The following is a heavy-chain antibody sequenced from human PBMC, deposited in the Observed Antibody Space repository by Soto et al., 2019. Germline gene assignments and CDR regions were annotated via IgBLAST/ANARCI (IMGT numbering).Heavy chain of an antibody. D-gene: IGHD3-10*01. CDR2: IIPIFGTA. J-gene: IGHJ6*02. CDR3: ARGAGDPVWFGEMDYYYGMDV. CDR1: GGTFSSYA. Sequence: QVQLVQSGAEVKKPGSSVKVSCKASGGTFSSYAISWVRQAPGQGLEWMGGIIPIFGTANYAQKFQGRVTITADESTSTAYMELSSLRSEDTAVYYCARGAGDPVWFGEMDYYYGMDVWGQGTTVTVSS. V-gene: IGHV1-69*01.